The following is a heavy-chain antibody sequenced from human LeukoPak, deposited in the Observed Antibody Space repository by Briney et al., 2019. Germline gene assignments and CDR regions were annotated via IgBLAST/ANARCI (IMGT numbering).Heavy chain of an antibody. V-gene: IGHV3-23*01. Sequence: GGSLRLSCAASGFTFSSYAMAWVRQAPGKGLEWVSGIKGGGGSTYYADSVKGRFTISRDNSKNTLYLQMNSLRADDTAVYYCAKVPPRMTTVTGHVESDYWGQGTLVTVSS. D-gene: IGHD4-17*01. CDR3: AKVPPRMTTVTGHVESDY. CDR2: IKGGGGST. CDR1: GFTFSSYA. J-gene: IGHJ4*02.